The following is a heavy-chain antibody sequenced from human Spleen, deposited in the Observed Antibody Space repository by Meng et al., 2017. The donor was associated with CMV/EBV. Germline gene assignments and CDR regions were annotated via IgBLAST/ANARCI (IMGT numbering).Heavy chain of an antibody. CDR1: GFTFDDYA. Sequence: LSLTCAASGFTFDDYAMHWVRQAPGKGLEWVSGISWNSGSIGYADSVKGRFTISRDNAKNSLYLQMNSLRAEDTAVYYCARDRGNWNAGQFDYWGQGTLVTVSS. CDR3: ARDRGNWNAGQFDY. CDR2: ISWNSGSI. D-gene: IGHD1-20*01. V-gene: IGHV3-9*01. J-gene: IGHJ4*02.